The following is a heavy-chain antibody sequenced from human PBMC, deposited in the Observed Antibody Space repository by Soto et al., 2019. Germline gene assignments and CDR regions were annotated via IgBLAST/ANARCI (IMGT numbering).Heavy chain of an antibody. CDR3: ASDGYCSSTSCSHYYHGMDV. CDR2: INPSGGST. D-gene: IGHD2-2*01. Sequence: ASVKVSCKASGYTFTSYYMHWVRQAPGQGLEWMGIINPSGGSTSYAQKFQGRVTMTRDTSTSTVYMELSSLRSEDTAVYYCASDGYCSSTSCSHYYHGMDVWGQGTTVTVSS. CDR1: GYTFTSYY. J-gene: IGHJ6*02. V-gene: IGHV1-46*01.